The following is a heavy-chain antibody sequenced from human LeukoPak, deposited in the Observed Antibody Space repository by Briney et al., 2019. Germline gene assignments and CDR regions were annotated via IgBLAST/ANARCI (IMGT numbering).Heavy chain of an antibody. D-gene: IGHD3-22*01. CDR1: GFTFSSYS. CDR3: ASGRDYYDSSGYYPFDY. V-gene: IGHV3-48*01. J-gene: IGHJ4*02. CDR2: ISSSSSTI. Sequence: PGGSLRLSCAASGFTFSSYSMNWVRQAPGKGLEWVSYISSSSSTIYYADSVKGRFTISRDNAKNSLYLQMNSLRAEDTAVYYCASGRDYYDSSGYYPFDYWGQGTLVIVSS.